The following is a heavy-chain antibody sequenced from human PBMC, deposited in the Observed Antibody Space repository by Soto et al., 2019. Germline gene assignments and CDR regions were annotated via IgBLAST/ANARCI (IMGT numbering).Heavy chain of an antibody. Sequence: EVQLLESGGGLVQPGGSLRLSCAASGFTFSSYAMSWVRQAPGKGLEWVSAISGRGGSTYYADSVKGRFTISRDNSKNTLYLQMNSLRAEDTAVYYCAKDTAVIGSSSGPADYWGQGTLVTVSS. CDR3: AKDTAVIGSSSGPADY. CDR2: ISGRGGST. CDR1: GFTFSSYA. D-gene: IGHD6-6*01. V-gene: IGHV3-23*01. J-gene: IGHJ4*02.